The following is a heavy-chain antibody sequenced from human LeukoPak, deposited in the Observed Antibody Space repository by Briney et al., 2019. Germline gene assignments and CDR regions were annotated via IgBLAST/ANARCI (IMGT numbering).Heavy chain of an antibody. CDR3: ATGNYYAFDI. V-gene: IGHV3-74*03. J-gene: IGHJ3*02. Sequence: GGSLRLSCVASGFSFSSHWMHWVRQAPGKGLVWVSCLNSDGSSRTYADSVRGRFTISRDTAKNTLYLEMNSLRAEDTAVYYCATGNYYAFDIWGQGTMVTVSS. CDR2: LNSDGSSR. CDR1: GFSFSSHW. D-gene: IGHD1-7*01.